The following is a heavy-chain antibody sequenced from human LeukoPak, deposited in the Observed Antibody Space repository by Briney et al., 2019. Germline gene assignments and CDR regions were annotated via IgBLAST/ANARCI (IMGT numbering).Heavy chain of an antibody. Sequence: SETLSLTCTVSGYSIGSGDYWGWIRQPPGKGLEWIGNIYHSGSTYYNPSLKSRVIISVDTSKNHFSLKLSSVTAADTAVYYCARAPNYDFWSGYLDYWGQGTLVTVSS. CDR2: IYHSGST. CDR3: ARAPNYDFWSGYLDY. D-gene: IGHD3-3*01. J-gene: IGHJ4*02. V-gene: IGHV4-38-2*02. CDR1: GYSIGSGDY.